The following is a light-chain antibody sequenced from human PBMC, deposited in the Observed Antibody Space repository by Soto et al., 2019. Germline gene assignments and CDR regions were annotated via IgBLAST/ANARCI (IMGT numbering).Light chain of an antibody. CDR1: QGINNY. V-gene: IGKV1-9*01. CDR3: QHLINYPIT. Sequence: DIQMTQSPSTLSASVVDRVTITGLASQGINNYLAWYQQKPGKAPKLLIYAASTLQSGVPSRFSGSGSGTEFTLTISSLQPEDFATYYCQHLINYPITFGQGTRLEIK. CDR2: AAS. J-gene: IGKJ5*01.